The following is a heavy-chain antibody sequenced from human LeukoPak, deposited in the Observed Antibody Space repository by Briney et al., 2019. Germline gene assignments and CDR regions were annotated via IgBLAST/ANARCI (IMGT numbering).Heavy chain of an antibody. CDR3: AREFNIAVAGIYTGFDI. V-gene: IGHV3-7*03. Sequence: GGSLRLSCAASEFTFSTYWMSWVRQAPGKGLEWVANIKEDGSEKRYVGSVKGRFTISRDNAKNSLYLQMNSLRADDTAVHYCAREFNIAVAGIYTGFDIWGQGTMVTVSS. CDR1: EFTFSTYW. J-gene: IGHJ3*02. D-gene: IGHD6-19*01. CDR2: IKEDGSEK.